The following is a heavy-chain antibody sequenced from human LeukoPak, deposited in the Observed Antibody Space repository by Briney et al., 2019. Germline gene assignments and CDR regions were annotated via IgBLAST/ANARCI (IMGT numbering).Heavy chain of an antibody. J-gene: IGHJ4*02. CDR3: ARGLWFGGENPPYFDY. D-gene: IGHD3-10*01. CDR1: GGSISSYY. CDR2: IYYSGST. Sequence: SETLSLTCTASGGSISSYYWSWIRQPPGKGLEWIGYIYYSGSTNYNPSLKSRVTISVDTSRNQFSLKLSSVTAADTAMYYCARGLWFGGENPPYFDYWGQGILVTVSS. V-gene: IGHV4-59*08.